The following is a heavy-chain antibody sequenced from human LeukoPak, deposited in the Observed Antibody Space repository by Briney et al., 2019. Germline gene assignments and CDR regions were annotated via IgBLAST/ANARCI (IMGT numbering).Heavy chain of an antibody. CDR1: GFTFSSYG. D-gene: IGHD1-26*01. Sequence: GGSLRLSCAASGFTFSSYGMHWVRQAPGKGLEWVAFIQYDGSNKYYADSVKGRFTISRDNSKNTLYLQMNSLRAEDTAVYYCAKTIWESYSAFDIWGQGTMVTVSS. CDR2: IQYDGSNK. V-gene: IGHV3-30*02. CDR3: AKTIWESYSAFDI. J-gene: IGHJ3*02.